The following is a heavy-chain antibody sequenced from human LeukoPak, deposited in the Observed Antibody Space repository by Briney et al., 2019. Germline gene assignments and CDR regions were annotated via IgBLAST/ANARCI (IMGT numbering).Heavy chain of an antibody. CDR3: ARDSSYSSSWGDWYFDL. CDR1: GASISSYY. CDR2: IYYSGST. J-gene: IGHJ2*01. D-gene: IGHD6-13*01. Sequence: SETLPLTCTVCGASISSYYWSWIRQPAGKGLEWIGYIYYSGSTNYNPSLKSRVTISVDTSKNQFSLKLSSVTAADTAVYYCARDSSYSSSWGDWYFDLWGRGTLVTVSS. V-gene: IGHV4-59*01.